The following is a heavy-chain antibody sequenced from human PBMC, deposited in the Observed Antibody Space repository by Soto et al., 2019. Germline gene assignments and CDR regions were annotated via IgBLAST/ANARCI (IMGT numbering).Heavy chain of an antibody. CDR3: ATNYGSGSAHFDY. CDR1: GGTFNFYS. CDR2: VIPMVGMS. Sequence: QVQLVQSGAEVKKPGSSVMVSCTASGGTFNFYSISWVRQAPGQGLEWVGRVIPMVGMSEYAQKFQGRVTITADKSTSTAYMNLRSLRSEDTAVYYCATNYGSGSAHFDYWGQGTLVTVSS. V-gene: IGHV1-69*02. D-gene: IGHD3-10*01. J-gene: IGHJ4*02.